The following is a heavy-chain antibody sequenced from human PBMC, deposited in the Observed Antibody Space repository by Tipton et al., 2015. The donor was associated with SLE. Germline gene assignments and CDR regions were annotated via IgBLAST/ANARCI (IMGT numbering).Heavy chain of an antibody. CDR3: AGLYSSSWPDY. CDR1: GFTFSSYE. J-gene: IGHJ4*02. V-gene: IGHV3-48*03. CDR2: ISSSGSTI. Sequence: SLRLSCAASGFTFSSYEMNWVRQAPGKGLEWVSYISSSGSTIYYADSVKGRFTISRDNAKNSLYLQMNSLRAEDTAVYYCAGLYSSSWPDYWGQGTLVTVSS. D-gene: IGHD6-13*01.